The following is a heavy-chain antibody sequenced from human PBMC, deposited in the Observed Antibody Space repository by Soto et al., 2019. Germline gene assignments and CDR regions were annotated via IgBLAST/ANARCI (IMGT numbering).Heavy chain of an antibody. Sequence: GGSLRLSCAASGFTFSSYAMHWVRQAPGKGLEWVAVISYDGSKANSYTTEYAASVKGRFTISRDDSKNSLYLQMNSLKTEDTAVYYCARGPPSRGNSEYYDVKDVWGQGTTVTVSS. CDR1: GFTFSSYA. CDR3: ARGPPSRGNSEYYDVKDV. V-gene: IGHV3-72*01. J-gene: IGHJ6*01. D-gene: IGHD6-13*01. CDR2: ISYDGSKANSYTT.